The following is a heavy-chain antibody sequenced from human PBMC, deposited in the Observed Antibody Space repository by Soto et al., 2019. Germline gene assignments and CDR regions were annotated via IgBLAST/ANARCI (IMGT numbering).Heavy chain of an antibody. CDR1: GGSFSGYY. CDR2: INHSGST. D-gene: IGHD6-13*01. V-gene: IGHV4-34*01. Sequence: SETLSLTCAVYGGSFSGYYWSWIRQPPGKGLEWIGEINHSGSTNYNPSLKSRVTISVDTSKNQFSLKLISVTAADTAMYYCTRGTSGAAWFDPWGQGTLVTVSS. J-gene: IGHJ5*02. CDR3: TRGTSGAAWFDP.